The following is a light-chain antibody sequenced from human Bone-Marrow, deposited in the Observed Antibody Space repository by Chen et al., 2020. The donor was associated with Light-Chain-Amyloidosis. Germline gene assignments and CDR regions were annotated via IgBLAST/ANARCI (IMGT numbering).Light chain of an antibody. CDR2: DVR. Sequence: QSALTQPRSVSGSPGQSVTISCTGTSRDVGGYDSVSWYQQYPGQAPTLMIYDVRKRPSGVPDRSSASKSGNSASLTISGLQAEDEADYYCCSYAGIYWVFGGGNKLTVL. CDR1: SRDVGGYDS. V-gene: IGLV2-11*01. CDR3: CSYAGIYWV. J-gene: IGLJ3*02.